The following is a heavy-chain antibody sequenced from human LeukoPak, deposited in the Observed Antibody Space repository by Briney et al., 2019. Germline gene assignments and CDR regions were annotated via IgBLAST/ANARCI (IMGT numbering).Heavy chain of an antibody. CDR1: GYTFTSCY. Sequence: ASVKVSCKASGYTFTSCYMHWVRQAPGQGLEWMGIINPSGGSTSYAQKFQGRVTMTRDTSTSTVYMELSSLRSEDTAVYYCARASKYEFYYYYGMDVWGQGTTVTVSS. CDR2: INPSGGST. J-gene: IGHJ6*02. V-gene: IGHV1-46*01. CDR3: ARASKYEFYYYYGMDV. D-gene: IGHD2-8*01.